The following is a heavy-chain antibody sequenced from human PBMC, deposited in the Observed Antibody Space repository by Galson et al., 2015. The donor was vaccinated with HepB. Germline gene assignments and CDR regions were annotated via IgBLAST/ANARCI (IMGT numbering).Heavy chain of an antibody. V-gene: IGHV3-21*01. CDR2: ISSSSSYI. D-gene: IGHD2-15*01. CDR1: GFTFSTYS. Sequence: SLRLSCAASGFTFSTYSMNWVRQAPGKGLEWVSSISSSSSYIYYADSVKGRFTISRDNAENSLYLQMNSLRAEDTAVYYCARDTVVVVVAALVFDIWGQGTMVTVSS. CDR3: ARDTVVVVVAALVFDI. J-gene: IGHJ3*02.